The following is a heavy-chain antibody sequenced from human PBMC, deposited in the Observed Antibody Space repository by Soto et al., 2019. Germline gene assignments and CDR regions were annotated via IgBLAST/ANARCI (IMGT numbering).Heavy chain of an antibody. V-gene: IGHV1-69*08. J-gene: IGHJ6*03. CDR3: ARERAEGCSGGSCYSAYYYMDV. CDR1: GGTFSSYT. CDR2: IIPILGIA. D-gene: IGHD2-15*01. Sequence: QVQLVQSGAEVKKPGSSVKVSCKASGGTFSSYTISWVRQAPGQRLEWMGRIIPILGIANYAQKFQGRVTITADKSTSTAYMELSSLRSEDTAVYYCARERAEGCSGGSCYSAYYYMDVWGKGTTVTVSS.